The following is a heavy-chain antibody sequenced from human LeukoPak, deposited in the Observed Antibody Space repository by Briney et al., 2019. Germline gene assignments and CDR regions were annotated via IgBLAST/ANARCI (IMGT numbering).Heavy chain of an antibody. J-gene: IGHJ5*02. Sequence: NTSETLSLTCAVYGGSFSGYYWSWIRQPPGKGLEWIGEINHSGSTNYNPSLKSRVTISVDTSKNQFSLKLSSVTAADTAVYYCARKGIPYGSGPNPTQLVRTRHNWFDPWGQGTLSPSPQ. V-gene: IGHV4-34*01. CDR3: ARKGIPYGSGPNPTQLVRTRHNWFDP. D-gene: IGHD3-10*01. CDR2: INHSGST. CDR1: GGSFSGYY.